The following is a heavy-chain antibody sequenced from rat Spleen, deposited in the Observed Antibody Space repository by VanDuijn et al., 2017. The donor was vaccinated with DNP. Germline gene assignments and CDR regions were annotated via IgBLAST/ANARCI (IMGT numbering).Heavy chain of an antibody. Sequence: EVQLQESGPGLVKPSQSLSLTCSVTGYSITSNYWGWIRQFPGNKMEYIGHISYSGKTTYNPSLKRRISITRDTSKNQFFLQLNSVTTEDTATYYCARVNNNLYYGLDAWGQGTSVTVSS. J-gene: IGHJ4*01. CDR1: GYSITSNY. CDR3: ARVNNNLYYGLDA. CDR2: ISYSGKT. V-gene: IGHV3-1*01. D-gene: IGHD1-10*01.